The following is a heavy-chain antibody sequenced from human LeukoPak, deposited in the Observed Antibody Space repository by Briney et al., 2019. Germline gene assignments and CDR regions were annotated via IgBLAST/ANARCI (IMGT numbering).Heavy chain of an antibody. D-gene: IGHD3-3*01. J-gene: IGHJ6*02. Sequence: AASVKVSCKASGYTFTGYYMHWVRQAPGQGLEWMGRINPNSGGTNYAQKFQGWVTMTRDTSISTAYMELSRLRSDDTAVYYCAREDITIFGVVYGMDVWGQGTTVTVSS. V-gene: IGHV1-2*04. CDR2: INPNSGGT. CDR1: GYTFTGYY. CDR3: AREDITIFGVVYGMDV.